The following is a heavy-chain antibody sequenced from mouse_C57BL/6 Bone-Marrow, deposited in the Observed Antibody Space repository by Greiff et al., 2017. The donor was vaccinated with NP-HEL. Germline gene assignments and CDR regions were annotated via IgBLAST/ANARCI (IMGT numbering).Heavy chain of an antibody. CDR1: GYTFTDYY. Sequence: VQLQQSGPELVKPGASVKISCKASGYTFTDYYMNWVKQSHGKSLEWIGDINPNNGGTSYNQKFKGKATLTVDKSSSTAYMELRSLTSEDSAVYYCARRYYDWYFDVWGTGTTVTVSS. J-gene: IGHJ1*03. D-gene: IGHD1-1*01. V-gene: IGHV1-26*01. CDR2: INPNNGGT. CDR3: ARRYYDWYFDV.